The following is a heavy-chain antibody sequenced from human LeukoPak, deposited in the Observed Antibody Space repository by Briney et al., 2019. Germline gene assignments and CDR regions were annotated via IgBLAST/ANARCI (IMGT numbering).Heavy chain of an antibody. CDR3: ARVLAAAGTKKSIDY. V-gene: IGHV4-31*03. D-gene: IGHD6-13*01. J-gene: IGHJ4*02. CDR1: GGSISSGGYY. Sequence: SQTLSLTCTVSGGSISSGGYYWSWIRQHPGKGLEWIVYIYYSGSTYYNPSPKSRVTISVDTSKNQFSLKLSSVTAADTAVYYCARVLAAAGTKKSIDYWGQGTLVTVSS. CDR2: IYYSGST.